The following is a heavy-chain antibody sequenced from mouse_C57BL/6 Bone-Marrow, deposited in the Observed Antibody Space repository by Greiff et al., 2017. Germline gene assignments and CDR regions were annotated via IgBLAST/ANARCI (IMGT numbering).Heavy chain of an antibody. Sequence: VQLQQPGAELVKPGASVKLSCKASGYTFTSYWMHWVKQRPGRGLEWIGRIDPNSGGTKYNEKFKSKATLTVDKASSTAYMQLSSLTSEDSAVYYGAGGGFRSNYDAMDYWGRGTSVTVTS. J-gene: IGHJ4*01. CDR2: IDPNSGGT. CDR1: GYTFTSYW. CDR3: AGGGFRSNYDAMDY. D-gene: IGHD2-5*01. V-gene: IGHV1-72*01.